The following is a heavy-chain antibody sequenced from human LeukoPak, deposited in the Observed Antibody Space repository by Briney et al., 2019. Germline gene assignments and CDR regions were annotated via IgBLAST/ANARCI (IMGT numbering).Heavy chain of an antibody. CDR3: ARDTNERGIDS. V-gene: IGHV4-39*07. J-gene: IGHJ4*02. Sequence: KASQTLSLTCTVSGGSISSSRSYWGWSRQPPGKGLEWIGTIYYSGSTYYNPSLKSRVTISVDTSKNQFSLKLSSVTAADTAMYYCARDTNERGIDSWGLGTLVTVSS. CDR2: IYYSGST. CDR1: GGSISSSRSY. D-gene: IGHD2-2*01.